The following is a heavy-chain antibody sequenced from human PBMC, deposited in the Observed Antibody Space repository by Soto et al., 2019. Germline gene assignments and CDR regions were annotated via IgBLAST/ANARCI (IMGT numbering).Heavy chain of an antibody. CDR2: INSDGSST. CDR3: AKELLRLGESLERYFDQ. D-gene: IGHD3-10*01. Sequence: GGSLRLSCAASGFTFSSYWMHWVRQAPGKGLVWVSRINSDGSSTSYADSVKGRFTISRDNSKNTLFLQLNSLRAEDTAVYYCAKELLRLGESLERYFDQWGEGTLVTVT. V-gene: IGHV3-74*01. CDR1: GFTFSSYW. J-gene: IGHJ4*02.